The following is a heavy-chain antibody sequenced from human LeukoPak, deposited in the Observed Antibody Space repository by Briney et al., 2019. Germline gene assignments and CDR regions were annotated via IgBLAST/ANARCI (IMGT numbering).Heavy chain of an antibody. CDR1: GFTFSSYW. J-gene: IGHJ4*02. Sequence: PGGSLRLSCAASGFTFSSYWMSWVRQAPGKGLEWVANIKQDGSEKYYVDPVKGRFTISRDNAENSLFLQMNSLRAEDTAVYYCARDRLLGPTNPSDYWGQGTLVTVSS. V-gene: IGHV3-7*01. CDR3: ARDRLLGPTNPSDY. CDR2: IKQDGSEK. D-gene: IGHD1-26*01.